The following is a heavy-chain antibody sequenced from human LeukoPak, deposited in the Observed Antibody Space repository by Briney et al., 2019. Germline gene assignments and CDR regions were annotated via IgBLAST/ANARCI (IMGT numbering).Heavy chain of an antibody. J-gene: IGHJ6*02. CDR1: GGSISSYY. Sequence: SETLSLTCTASGGSISSYYWSWIRQPAGKGLEWIGRIYTSGSTNYNPSLKSRVTMSVDTSKNQFSLKLSSVTAADTAVYYCASIQTYYDFWSGGYYYGMDVWGQGTTVTVSS. D-gene: IGHD3-3*01. V-gene: IGHV4-4*07. CDR3: ASIQTYYDFWSGGYYYGMDV. CDR2: IYTSGST.